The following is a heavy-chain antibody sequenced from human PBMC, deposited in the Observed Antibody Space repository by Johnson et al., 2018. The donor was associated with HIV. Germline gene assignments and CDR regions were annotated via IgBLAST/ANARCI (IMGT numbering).Heavy chain of an antibody. CDR3: ARGGLYIQFLAFDAFDI. CDR2: ISHDGSNK. Sequence: QVQLVESGGGLVQPGGSRRLSCAASGFTFSDYYMSWIRQAPGKGLEWVAVISHDGSNKYYADSVKGRFTISRDNSKNTLYLQMNSLRPEDTAVYFCARGGLYIQFLAFDAFDIWGQGTVVNVSS. CDR1: GFTFSDYY. J-gene: IGHJ3*02. V-gene: IGHV3-30-3*01. D-gene: IGHD4-11*01.